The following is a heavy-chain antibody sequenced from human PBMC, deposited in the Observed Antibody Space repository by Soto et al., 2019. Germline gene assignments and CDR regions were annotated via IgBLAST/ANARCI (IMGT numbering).Heavy chain of an antibody. J-gene: IGHJ4*02. V-gene: IGHV4-34*01. CDR1: GGSFSDSY. CDR2: INHSGNS. CDR3: GKNFDY. Sequence: PSETLSLTCAVYGGSFSDSYWSWIRQPPGKGLEGIGDINHSGNSNYSPSLKSRVTISVDTSKNHFSLKLNSVTAADSAVSYCGKNFDYWGQGPLVTVSS.